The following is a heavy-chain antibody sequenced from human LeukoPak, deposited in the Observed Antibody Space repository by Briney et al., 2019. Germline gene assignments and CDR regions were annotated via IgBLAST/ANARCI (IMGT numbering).Heavy chain of an antibody. J-gene: IGHJ4*02. CDR2: ISYVGTNK. CDR1: GFTFSSYA. CDR3: ARGRRLRCLDD. Sequence: GGSLRLSCTASGFTFSSYAMHCVRHAPGKGLEWVAFISYVGTNKNYTDSVEGRFTISRDNSKNTLYLQMNSLRAQDTAVYYCARGRRLRCLDDWGQGTLVTVSS. D-gene: IGHD4-17*01. V-gene: IGHV3-30*04.